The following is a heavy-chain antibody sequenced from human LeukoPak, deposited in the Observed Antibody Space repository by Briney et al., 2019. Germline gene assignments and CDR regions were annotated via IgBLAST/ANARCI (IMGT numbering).Heavy chain of an antibody. CDR1: GYIFTSYG. V-gene: IGHV1-18*01. CDR2: ISAYNGNT. Sequence: ASVKVSCKASGYIFTSYGISWLRPAPAQGLEWMGCISAYNGNTNYAQKLQGRVTMTTDTSTSTAYMELRSLRSDDTAVYYCALIVVVPAAHDDAFDIWGQGTMVTVST. D-gene: IGHD2-2*01. J-gene: IGHJ3*02. CDR3: ALIVVVPAAHDDAFDI.